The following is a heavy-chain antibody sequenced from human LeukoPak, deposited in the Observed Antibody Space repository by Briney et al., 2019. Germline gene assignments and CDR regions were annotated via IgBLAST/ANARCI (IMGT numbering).Heavy chain of an antibody. D-gene: IGHD1-7*01. V-gene: IGHV5-51*01. CDR2: IYPGDSDT. J-gene: IGHJ6*02. Sequence: GESLKISCKGSGYRFTDYWIGWVRQMPGKGLEWMGIIYPGDSDTRYSPSFQGQVTISADKSINTAHLQWSSLKASDAAMYYCARGAAGTTPDYYYFGLDVWGQGTTVRVSS. CDR3: ARGAAGTTPDYYYFGLDV. CDR1: GYRFTDYW.